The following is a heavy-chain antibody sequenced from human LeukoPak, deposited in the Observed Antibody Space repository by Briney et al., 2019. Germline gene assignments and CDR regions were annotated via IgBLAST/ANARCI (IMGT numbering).Heavy chain of an antibody. CDR2: IYHSGST. V-gene: IGHV4-38-2*02. D-gene: IGHD3-3*01. Sequence: PSETLSLTCTVSGYSISSGYYWGWIRPPPGKGLEWIGSIYHSGSTYYNPSLKRRVTISVDTSKNQFSLKLSSVTAADTAVYYCARVRTIFGVVIISPRVDYWGQGTLVTVSS. CDR1: GYSISSGYY. CDR3: ARVRTIFGVVIISPRVDY. J-gene: IGHJ4*02.